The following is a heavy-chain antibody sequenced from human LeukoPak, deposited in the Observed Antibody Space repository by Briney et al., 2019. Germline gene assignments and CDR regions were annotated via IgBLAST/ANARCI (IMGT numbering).Heavy chain of an antibody. CDR3: ARFIAAPYYFDY. Sequence: PGGSLRLSCVASGFNLSSYRMSWVRQAPGKGLQWVANIKEDGSEKYYVDSVKGRFTISRDNAKNSLYLQMNSLRAEDTAVYYCARFIAAPYYFDYWGRGTLVTVSS. D-gene: IGHD6-13*01. CDR1: GFNLSSYR. CDR2: IKEDGSEK. V-gene: IGHV3-7*01. J-gene: IGHJ4*02.